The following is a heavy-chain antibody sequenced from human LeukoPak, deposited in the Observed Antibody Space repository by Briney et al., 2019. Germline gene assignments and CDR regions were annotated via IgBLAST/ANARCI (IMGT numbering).Heavy chain of an antibody. CDR2: ISWNSGSI. CDR1: GFTFDDYA. Sequence: GGSLRLSCAPSGFTFDDYAMNWVRQAPGKGLEWVSGISWNSGSIGYADSVKGRFTISRDNAKNSLYLQMNSLRAEDMALYYCAKAARGTAMVVRFDYWGQGTLVTVSS. J-gene: IGHJ4*02. V-gene: IGHV3-9*03. D-gene: IGHD5-18*01. CDR3: AKAARGTAMVVRFDY.